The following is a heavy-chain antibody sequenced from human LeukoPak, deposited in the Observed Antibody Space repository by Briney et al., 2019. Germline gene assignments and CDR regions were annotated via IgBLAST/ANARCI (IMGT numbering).Heavy chain of an antibody. V-gene: IGHV3-30*04. CDR2: ISYDGSNK. D-gene: IGHD5-18*01. Sequence: PGGSLRLSCAASGFTFSSYAMHWVRQAPGKGLEWVAVISYDGSNKYYADSVKGRFTISRDNSKNTLYLQMNSLRAEDTAVYYCARTTAMVTSWSDPWGQGTLVTVSS. CDR1: GFTFSSYA. CDR3: ARTTAMVTSWSDP. J-gene: IGHJ5*02.